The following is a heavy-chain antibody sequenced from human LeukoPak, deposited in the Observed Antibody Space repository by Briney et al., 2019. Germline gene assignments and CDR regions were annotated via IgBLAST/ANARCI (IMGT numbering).Heavy chain of an antibody. D-gene: IGHD6-19*01. CDR2: IYHSGST. CDR1: GGSISSSSYY. V-gene: IGHV4-39*07. CDR3: ARRREPLSDSSGWYYDAFDI. Sequence: PSETLSLTCTVSGGSISSSSYYWGWIRQPPGKGLEGIVSIYHSGSTYYNPSLKSRVTISVDTSKNQFSLKLSSVTAADTAVYYCARRREPLSDSSGWYYDAFDIWGQGTMVTVSS. J-gene: IGHJ3*02.